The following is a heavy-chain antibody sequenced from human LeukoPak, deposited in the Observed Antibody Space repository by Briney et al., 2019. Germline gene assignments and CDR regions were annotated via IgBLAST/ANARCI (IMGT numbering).Heavy chain of an antibody. V-gene: IGHV3-23*01. Sequence: GGSLRLSCAASGFTFSSYARSWVRQAPGKGLEWVSAISGSGGSTYYADSVKGRFTISRDNSKNTLYLQMNSLRAEDTAVYYCAKDQELWFEPIYYYYGMDVWGQGTTVTVSS. J-gene: IGHJ6*02. D-gene: IGHD3-10*01. CDR3: AKDQELWFEPIYYYYGMDV. CDR2: ISGSGGST. CDR1: GFTFSSYA.